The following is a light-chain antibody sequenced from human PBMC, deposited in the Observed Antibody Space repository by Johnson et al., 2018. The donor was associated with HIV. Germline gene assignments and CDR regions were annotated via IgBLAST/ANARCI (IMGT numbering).Light chain of an antibody. CDR1: SSNIGNNY. V-gene: IGLV1-51*01. CDR2: ANT. J-gene: IGLJ1*01. Sequence: QSVLTQPPSVSAAPGQKVTISCSGSSSNIGNNYVSWYQQLPGTAPKLLIYANTKRPSGIPDRFSGSKSGTSATLAITGLQTGDEADYYCGTWDSSLSAVVFGTGTKVTVL. CDR3: GTWDSSLSAVV.